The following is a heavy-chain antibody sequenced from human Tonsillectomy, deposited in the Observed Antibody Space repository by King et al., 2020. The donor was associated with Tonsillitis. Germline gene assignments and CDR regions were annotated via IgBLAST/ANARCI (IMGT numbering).Heavy chain of an antibody. Sequence: EVQLVESGGGLVQPGGSLRLSCAASGFTFSSSALTWVRQAPGKGLEWVSIIYSGGSTTYYADSVKGRFIISRDHSKNTLFLQMNSLRAEDTAVYYCAGASSGSSAWGVKYWGQGTLVTVSS. CDR3: AGASSGSSAWGVKY. J-gene: IGHJ4*02. CDR1: GFTFSSSA. CDR2: IYSGGSTT. D-gene: IGHD3-22*01. V-gene: IGHV3-23*03.